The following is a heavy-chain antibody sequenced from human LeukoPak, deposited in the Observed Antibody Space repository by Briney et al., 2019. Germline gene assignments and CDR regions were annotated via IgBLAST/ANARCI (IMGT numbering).Heavy chain of an antibody. J-gene: IGHJ4*02. CDR2: IHDGGTP. D-gene: IGHD1-7*01. CDR3: ARQEVNSFD. V-gene: IGHV4/OR15-8*01. Sequence: SETLSLICGISGDSINNHDWWSWVRQPPGKGLEWIAEIHDGGTPNYNPSLKSRVTISVDKFKTQFSLKLSSVTAADTAVYYCARQEVNSFDWGQGTLVTVSS. CDR1: GDSINNHDW.